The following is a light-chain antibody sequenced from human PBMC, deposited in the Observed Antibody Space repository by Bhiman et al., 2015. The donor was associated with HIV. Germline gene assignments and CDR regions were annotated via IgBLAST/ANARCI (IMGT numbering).Light chain of an antibody. CDR2: NIT. CDR1: SNDIGAYSY. Sequence: QSALTQPASVSGSPGQSITISCTGTSNDIGAYSYVSWYQHHPGKAPTLMIYNITKRPSRVSDRFSGSKSGNSASLTISGLQAEDEADYYCTSYTATDFYVFGSATKVTVV. J-gene: IGLJ1*01. V-gene: IGLV2-14*03. CDR3: TSYTATDFYV.